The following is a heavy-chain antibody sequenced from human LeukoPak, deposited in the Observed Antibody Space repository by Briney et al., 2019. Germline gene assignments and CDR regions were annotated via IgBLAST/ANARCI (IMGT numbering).Heavy chain of an antibody. CDR2: INPTGGST. V-gene: IGHV1-46*01. D-gene: IGHD6-6*01. CDR1: GYTSPFYF. J-gene: IGHJ4*02. Sequence: ASVTVSFTASGYTSPFYFMHWVRQAPGQGPEWMGIINPTGGSTTYAQKFQGRVTMTRDTSTSTVYMELSSLRSDDTAAYYCARTAARRFDYWGQGTLVTVSS. CDR3: ARTAARRFDY.